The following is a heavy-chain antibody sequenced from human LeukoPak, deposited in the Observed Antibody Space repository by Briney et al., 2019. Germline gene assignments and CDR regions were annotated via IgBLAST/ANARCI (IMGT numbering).Heavy chain of an antibody. D-gene: IGHD3-22*01. CDR1: GFTFSSYS. CDR3: ARTDYYDSSGYADY. V-gene: IGHV3-48*02. CDR2: ISSSSSTI. J-gene: IGHJ4*02. Sequence: PGGSLRLSCAASGFTFSSYSMNWVRQAPGKGLEWVSYISSSSSTIYYADSVKGRFTISRDNAKNSLYLQMSSLRDEDTAVYYCARTDYYDSSGYADYWGQGTLVTVSS.